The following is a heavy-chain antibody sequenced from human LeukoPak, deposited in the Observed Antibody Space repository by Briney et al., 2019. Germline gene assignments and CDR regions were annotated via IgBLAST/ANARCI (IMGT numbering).Heavy chain of an antibody. J-gene: IGHJ1*01. D-gene: IGHD3-22*01. Sequence: PGGSLRLSCAASGFTFSSCAMSWVRQAPGKGLEWVSAISGSGGSTYYTDSVKGRFTISRDDSKNTLYLQMNSLRAEDTAVYYCARLGSGSYQGSFQHWGQGTLVTVSS. CDR2: ISGSGGST. CDR1: GFTFSSCA. CDR3: ARLGSGSYQGSFQH. V-gene: IGHV3-23*01.